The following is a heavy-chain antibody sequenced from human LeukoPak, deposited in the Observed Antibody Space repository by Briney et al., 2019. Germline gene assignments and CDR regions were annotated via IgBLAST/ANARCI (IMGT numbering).Heavy chain of an antibody. CDR1: GDTFSNYA. V-gene: IGHV1-69*13. CDR3: ARGGQQAVALDY. Sequence: SVKVSCKASGDTFSNYAISWVRQAPGQGLEWMGDIIPMFGAPNHAPKFQGRVTSSADESTSTAYLELSSLISQDTAVYYCARGGQQAVALDYWGQGTLVTVST. CDR2: IIPMFGAP. D-gene: IGHD2-15*01. J-gene: IGHJ4*02.